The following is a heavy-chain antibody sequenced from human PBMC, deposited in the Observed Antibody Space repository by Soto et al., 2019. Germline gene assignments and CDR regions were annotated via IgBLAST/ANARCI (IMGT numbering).Heavy chain of an antibody. D-gene: IGHD2-15*01. CDR1: GYTFTSYG. Sequence: QVQLVQSGAEVKKPGASVKVSCKASGYTFTSYGISWVRQAPAQGLEWMGWIRAYNGNTNYAQKLQGRVTMTTDTSTSTAYMELRSLRSDDTAVYYCARVYCSGGSCYLGFGWYYYYMDVWGIGTTVTVSS. CDR2: IRAYNGNT. CDR3: ARVYCSGGSCYLGFGWYYYYMDV. V-gene: IGHV1-18*01. J-gene: IGHJ6*03.